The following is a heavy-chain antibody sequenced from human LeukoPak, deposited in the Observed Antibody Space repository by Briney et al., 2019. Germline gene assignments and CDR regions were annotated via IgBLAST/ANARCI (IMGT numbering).Heavy chain of an antibody. D-gene: IGHD6-13*01. CDR2: IKQDGSEK. Sequence: GGSLRLSCAASGFTFSSYWMSWVRQAPGKGLEWVANIKQDGSEKYYVDSVKGRFTISRDNAKNSLYLQLNSLRAADTAVYYGARTPPGPAAGHYWGQETLVTVSS. CDR1: GFTFSSYW. V-gene: IGHV3-7*01. J-gene: IGHJ4*02. CDR3: ARTPPGPAAGHY.